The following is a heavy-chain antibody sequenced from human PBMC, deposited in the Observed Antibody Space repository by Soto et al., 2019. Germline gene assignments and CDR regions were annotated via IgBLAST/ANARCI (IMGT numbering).Heavy chain of an antibody. V-gene: IGHV3-23*01. Sequence: GGSLRLSCAASGFTFSSYSMSWVRQAPGKGLEWVSAISGSGGSTYYADSVKGRFTISRDNSKNTLYLQMNSLRAEDTAVYYCAKIVDLQLWLLYWGQGTLVTVSS. D-gene: IGHD5-18*01. CDR2: ISGSGGST. J-gene: IGHJ4*02. CDR1: GFTFSSYS. CDR3: AKIVDLQLWLLY.